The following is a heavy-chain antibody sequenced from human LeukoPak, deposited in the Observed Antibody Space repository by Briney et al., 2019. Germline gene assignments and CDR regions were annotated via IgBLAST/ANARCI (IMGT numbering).Heavy chain of an antibody. CDR2: IKQDGSEK. CDR3: ARDWGWDYSSPFDY. Sequence: GGSLRLSCGASGFTFSSYWMNWVRQAPGKGLEWVANIKQDGSEKYYVDSVKGRFTISRDNAKNSLYLQMNSLRAEDTAVYYCARDWGWDYSSPFDYWGQGTLVTVSS. D-gene: IGHD3-16*01. J-gene: IGHJ4*02. V-gene: IGHV3-7*01. CDR1: GFTFSSYW.